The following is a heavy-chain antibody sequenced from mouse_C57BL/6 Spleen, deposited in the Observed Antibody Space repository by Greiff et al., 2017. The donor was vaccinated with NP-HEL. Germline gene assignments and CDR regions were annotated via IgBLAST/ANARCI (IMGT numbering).Heavy chain of an antibody. Sequence: EVQLQQSVAELVRPGASVKLSCTASGFNIKNTYMHWVKQRPDQGLEWIGRIDPANGNTKYAPKFQGKAPITADTSSNTAYLQLSSLTSEDTAIYYCARGRAYGNSLTAMDYWGQGTSVTVSS. J-gene: IGHJ4*01. V-gene: IGHV14-3*01. D-gene: IGHD2-1*01. CDR1: GFNIKNTY. CDR3: ARGRAYGNSLTAMDY. CDR2: IDPANGNT.